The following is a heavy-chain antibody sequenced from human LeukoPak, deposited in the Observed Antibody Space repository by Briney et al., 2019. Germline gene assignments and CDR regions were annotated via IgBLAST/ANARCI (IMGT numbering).Heavy chain of an antibody. CDR1: GGSFSGYY. D-gene: IGHD2-2*01. V-gene: IGHV4-34*01. J-gene: IGHJ3*02. CDR3: ARYPRDCSSTSCYAFDI. CDR2: INHSGST. Sequence: KPSETLSLTCAVYGGSFSGYYWSWIRQPPGKGLEWIGEINHSGSTNYNPSLKSRVTISVDTSKNQFSLKLSSVTAADTAVYYCARYPRDCSSTSCYAFDIWGQGTMVTVSS.